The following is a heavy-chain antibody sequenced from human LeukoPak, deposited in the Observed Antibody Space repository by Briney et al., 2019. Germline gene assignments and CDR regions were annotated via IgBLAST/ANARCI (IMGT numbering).Heavy chain of an antibody. CDR1: GFTFSSYA. CDR3: ANHDYDILTGYGYYYGMDV. D-gene: IGHD3-9*01. CDR2: ISGSGGST. Sequence: GGSLRLSCAASGFTFSSYAMSWVRQAPGKGLEWVSAISGSGGSTYYADSVKGRFTISRDNSKNTLYLQMNSLRAEDTAVYYCANHDYDILTGYGYYYGMDVWGQGTTVTVSS. J-gene: IGHJ6*02. V-gene: IGHV3-23*01.